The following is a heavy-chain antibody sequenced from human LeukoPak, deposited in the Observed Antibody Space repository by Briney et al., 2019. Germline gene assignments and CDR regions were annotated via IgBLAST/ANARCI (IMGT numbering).Heavy chain of an antibody. D-gene: IGHD3-10*01. CDR3: ARAQYGWFDP. Sequence: GGSLRLSCAVSDFLFSSYWMHWVRQAPGKGLVWVSRINTDGSATTYADSAKGRFTISRDNAKNTLYLQMKSLRAEDTAVYYCARAQYGWFDPWGQGTLVTVSS. J-gene: IGHJ5*02. V-gene: IGHV3-74*03. CDR2: INTDGSAT. CDR1: DFLFSSYW.